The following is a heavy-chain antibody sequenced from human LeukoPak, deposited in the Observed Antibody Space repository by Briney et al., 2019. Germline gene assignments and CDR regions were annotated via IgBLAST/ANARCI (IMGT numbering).Heavy chain of an antibody. Sequence: SETLSLTCTVSGVSISSSSYYWGWIRQPPGMGLEWIGSIYYSGSTYYNPSLKSRITISVDTSKNQFSLKLSSVTAADTAVYYCARGSLTRGGDYWGQGTLVTVSS. J-gene: IGHJ4*02. CDR2: IYYSGST. D-gene: IGHD3-10*01. CDR3: ARGSLTRGGDY. V-gene: IGHV4-39*07. CDR1: GVSISSSSYY.